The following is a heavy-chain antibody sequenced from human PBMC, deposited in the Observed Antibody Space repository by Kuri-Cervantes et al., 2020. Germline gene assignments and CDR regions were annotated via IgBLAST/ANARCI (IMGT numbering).Heavy chain of an antibody. CDR3: ARVVAALDY. D-gene: IGHD2-15*01. Sequence: ESLKISCAVYGGSFSGYYWSWIRQPPGKGLEWIGEINHSGSTNYNPSLKSRVTISVDTSKNQFSLKLSSVTAADTAVYYCARVVAALDYWGQGTLVTVSS. J-gene: IGHJ4*02. CDR2: INHSGST. CDR1: GGSFSGYY. V-gene: IGHV4-34*01.